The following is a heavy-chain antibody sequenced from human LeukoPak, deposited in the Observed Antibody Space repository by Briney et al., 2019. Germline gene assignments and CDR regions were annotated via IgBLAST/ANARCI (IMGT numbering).Heavy chain of an antibody. V-gene: IGHV1-2*02. CDR2: INPNSGGT. CDR1: GYTFTGYY. J-gene: IGHJ4*02. Sequence: GASVKVSCKASGYTFTGYYMHWVRRAPGQGLEWMGWINPNSGGTKYAQKFQGRVTMTRDTSISTAYMELSRLRSDDTAVYFCARDLRSGIGDYWGQGTLVTVSS. CDR3: ARDLRSGIGDY. D-gene: IGHD3-10*01.